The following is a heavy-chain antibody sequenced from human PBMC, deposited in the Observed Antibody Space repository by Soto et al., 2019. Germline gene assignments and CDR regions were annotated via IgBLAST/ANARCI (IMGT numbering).Heavy chain of an antibody. J-gene: IGHJ6*02. Sequence: SVKVSCKASGGTFSSYTISWVRQAPGQGLEWMGRIIPILGIANYAQKFQGRVTITADESTSTAYMELSSLRSEDTAVYYCARDRLDIAAAGDYYYYYGMDVWGQGTTVTVSS. CDR1: GGTFSSYT. CDR2: IIPILGIA. D-gene: IGHD6-13*01. CDR3: ARDRLDIAAAGDYYYYYGMDV. V-gene: IGHV1-69*04.